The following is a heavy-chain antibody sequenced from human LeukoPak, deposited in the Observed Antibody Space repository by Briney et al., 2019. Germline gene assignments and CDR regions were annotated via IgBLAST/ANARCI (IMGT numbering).Heavy chain of an antibody. CDR1: GGTFSSYA. D-gene: IGHD5-18*01. CDR3: ARGWSVDTAMVTLTFDY. J-gene: IGHJ4*02. Sequence: SVKVSCKASGGTFSSYAISWVRQAPGQGLEWMGGIIPIFGTANYAQKFQGRVTITADESTSTAYMELSSLRSEDTAVYYCARGWSVDTAMVTLTFDYWGQGTLVTVSS. V-gene: IGHV1-69*13. CDR2: IIPIFGTA.